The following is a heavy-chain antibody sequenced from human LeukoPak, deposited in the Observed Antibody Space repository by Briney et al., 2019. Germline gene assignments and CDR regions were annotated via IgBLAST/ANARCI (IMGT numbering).Heavy chain of an antibody. J-gene: IGHJ4*02. D-gene: IGHD1-26*01. CDR3: AKYGPQDSGSSHFDY. CDR1: GFTFSSYA. CDR2: IRVSGSST. Sequence: GGALRLSCAASGFTFSSYAMSWVRQAPGKGLEWVSAIRVSGSSTHYADSVKGRFTTSRDNSKNTLFLQMNSLRAEDTAIYYCAKYGPQDSGSSHFDYWGQGALVTVSS. V-gene: IGHV3-23*01.